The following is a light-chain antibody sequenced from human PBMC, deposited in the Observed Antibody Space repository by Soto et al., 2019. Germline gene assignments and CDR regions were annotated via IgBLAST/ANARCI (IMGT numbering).Light chain of an antibody. CDR3: QQLNSYPIT. CDR2: ATS. Sequence: DIQLTQSPSFLSASLGDRVTITCRASQGIGSYLAWYQQKPGKAPKLLIYATSTLQSGVPSRFSGSGSGTEFTLTISSLQPEDFATYYCQQLNSYPITFGQGTRPEI. J-gene: IGKJ5*01. V-gene: IGKV1-9*01. CDR1: QGIGSY.